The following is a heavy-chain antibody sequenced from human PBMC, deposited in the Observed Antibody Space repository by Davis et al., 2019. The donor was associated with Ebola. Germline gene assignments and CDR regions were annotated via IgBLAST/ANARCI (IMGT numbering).Heavy chain of an antibody. CDR1: DGSFSGYY. CDR3: ARHPPSMVGYMDV. D-gene: IGHD3-10*01. Sequence: PSETLSLTCGVYDGSFSGYYWSWIRQPPGKGLEWIGEINHRGSSNYNPSLKSRVTISVDTSKNQFSLKLSSVTAADTAVYYCARHPPSMVGYMDVWGKGTTVTVSS. V-gene: IGHV4-34*01. J-gene: IGHJ6*03. CDR2: INHRGSS.